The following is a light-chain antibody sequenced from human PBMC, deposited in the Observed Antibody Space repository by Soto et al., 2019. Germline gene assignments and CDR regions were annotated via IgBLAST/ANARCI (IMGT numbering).Light chain of an antibody. CDR2: GAS. J-gene: IGKJ1*01. CDR1: QSVSSN. CDR3: QQYNNWPRT. V-gene: IGKV3-15*01. Sequence: EIVMTQYPATLSVSPGERATLSCSARQSVSSNLAWYQQKPGQAPRLLIYGASTRATGIPARFSGSGSGTEFTLTISSLQSEDFAVYYCQQYNNWPRTFGQGTKVEIK.